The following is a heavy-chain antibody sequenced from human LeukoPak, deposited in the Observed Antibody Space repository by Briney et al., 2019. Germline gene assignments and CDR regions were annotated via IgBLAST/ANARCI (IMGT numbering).Heavy chain of an antibody. CDR2: ISDNSNYI. CDR3: ARGHSSGWPEFDY. CDR1: GFTFNTYS. D-gene: IGHD6-19*01. V-gene: IGHV3-21*04. Sequence: GSLRLSCAASGFTFNTYSMNWVRQAPGKGLEWVSSISDNSNYIYYSDSVEGRFTISRDNAKNSLYLQTNSLRAEDTAVYYCARGHSSGWPEFDYWGQGTLVTVSS. J-gene: IGHJ4*02.